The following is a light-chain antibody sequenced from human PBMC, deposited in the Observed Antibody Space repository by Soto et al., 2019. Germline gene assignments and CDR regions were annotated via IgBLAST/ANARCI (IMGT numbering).Light chain of an antibody. CDR3: QQYNNWPPGYN. CDR2: GAS. J-gene: IGKJ2*01. V-gene: IGKV3-15*01. Sequence: IVMTHSPATLSVSPWERATLSCRASQSVSSNLAWYRQKPGQAPRLLIYGASTRATGIPARFSGSGSGTEFTLTISSLQSEDFAVYYCQQYNNWPPGYNFGQGTKVDIK. CDR1: QSVSSN.